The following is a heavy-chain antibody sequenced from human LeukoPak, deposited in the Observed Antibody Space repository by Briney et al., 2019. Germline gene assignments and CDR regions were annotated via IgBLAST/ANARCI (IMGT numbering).Heavy chain of an antibody. V-gene: IGHV3-74*01. CDR3: AKDRGDDYGDRYFDY. J-gene: IGHJ4*02. D-gene: IGHD4-17*01. CDR2: INPDLSGT. Sequence: GGSLRLSCAASGFTFSSYWMHWVRQAPGKGLVWVSHINPDLSGTDYADSVKGRFTISRDNSKNSLYLQMNSLRTEDTALYYCAKDRGDDYGDRYFDYWGQGTLVSVSS. CDR1: GFTFSSYW.